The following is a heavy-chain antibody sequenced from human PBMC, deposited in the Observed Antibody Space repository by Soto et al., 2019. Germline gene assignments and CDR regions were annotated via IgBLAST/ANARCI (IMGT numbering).Heavy chain of an antibody. D-gene: IGHD3-10*01. Sequence: GGSLRLSCAASGFTVSNNYMTWVRQAPGKGLEWVSVIYSGDSTYYTDSVKGRFTVSRDNSKNTLYLQMNSLRDEDTAVYYCATQKGGGFGPIDHWGQGTLVTVSS. J-gene: IGHJ4*02. CDR3: ATQKGGGFGPIDH. CDR2: IYSGDST. CDR1: GFTVSNNY. V-gene: IGHV3-66*01.